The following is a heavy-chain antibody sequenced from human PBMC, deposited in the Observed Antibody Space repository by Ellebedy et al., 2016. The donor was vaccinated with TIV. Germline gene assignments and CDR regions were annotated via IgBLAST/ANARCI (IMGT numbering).Heavy chain of an antibody. J-gene: IGHJ6*02. CDR3: ARGWFGSGMGV. CDR1: GDSVSTDIG. CDR2: TYYRSKWNN. D-gene: IGHD3-16*01. V-gene: IGHV6-1*01. Sequence: SQTLSLTCVISGDSVSTDIGWNWIRQSPSRGLEWLGRTYYRSKWNNDYAVSLKGRITINPDTSKNQFSLQLNSVIPDDTAVYYCARGWFGSGMGVWGQGTTVTVSS.